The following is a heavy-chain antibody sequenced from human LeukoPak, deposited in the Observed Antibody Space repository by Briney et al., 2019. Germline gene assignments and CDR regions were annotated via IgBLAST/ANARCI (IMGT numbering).Heavy chain of an antibody. CDR1: GGSISSYY. CDR2: IYYSGST. V-gene: IGHV4-59*01. D-gene: IGHD5-12*01. Sequence: SETLSLTCTVSGGSISSYYWSWIRQPPGKGLEWIGYIYYSGSTNYNPSLKSRVTISVDTSKNQFSLKLSSVTAADTAVYYCARGGHSGYDPFDYWGQGTLVTVSS. J-gene: IGHJ4*02. CDR3: ARGGHSGYDPFDY.